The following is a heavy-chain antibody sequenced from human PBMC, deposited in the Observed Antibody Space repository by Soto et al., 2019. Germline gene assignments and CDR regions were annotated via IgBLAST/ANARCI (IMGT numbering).Heavy chain of an antibody. V-gene: IGHV1-18*01. CDR3: AREENYYDSSGYYA. Sequence: EASVKVSCKASGYTFTSYGISWVRQAPGQRLEWMGWISAYNGNTNYAQKLQGRVTMTTDTSTSTAYMELRSLRSDDTAVYYCAREENYYDSSGYYAWGQGTLVTVSS. CDR1: GYTFTSYG. J-gene: IGHJ4*02. D-gene: IGHD3-22*01. CDR2: ISAYNGNT.